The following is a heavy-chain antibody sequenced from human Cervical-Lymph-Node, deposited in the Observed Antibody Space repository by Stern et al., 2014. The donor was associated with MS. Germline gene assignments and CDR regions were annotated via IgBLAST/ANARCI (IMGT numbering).Heavy chain of an antibody. J-gene: IGHJ4*02. Sequence: EMQLVESGAEVKKPGESLKISCRNSGGSFSKYAIAWGRQMPGKGLEWTGMFYPSDSDIRYSPSFQGQVTISADQSISTAYLQWSSLKASDTAIYYCATSLDADYIGYFDSWGQGTLVTVSS. CDR1: GGSFSKYA. CDR2: FYPSDSDI. CDR3: ATSLDADYIGYFDS. V-gene: IGHV5-51*03. D-gene: IGHD4-11*01.